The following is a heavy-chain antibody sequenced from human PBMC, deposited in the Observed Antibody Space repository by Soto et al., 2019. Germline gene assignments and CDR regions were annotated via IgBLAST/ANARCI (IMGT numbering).Heavy chain of an antibody. CDR3: LRCWLTTVTIYYYYFLDV. CDR2: IYYSGST. J-gene: IGHJ6*03. D-gene: IGHD4-17*01. V-gene: IGHV4-31*02. CDR1: GGGC. Sequence: GGGCWSWNHKNPGKGLEWIGYIYYSGSTYYNPSLKSRVTISVDTSKNQFSLKLSSVTPADTAVYYCLRCWLTTVTIYYYYFLDVWVKGTTVTVFS.